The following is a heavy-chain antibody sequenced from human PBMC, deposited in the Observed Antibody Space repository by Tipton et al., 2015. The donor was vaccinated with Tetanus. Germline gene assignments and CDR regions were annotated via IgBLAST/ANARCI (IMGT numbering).Heavy chain of an antibody. Sequence: TLSLTCSVSRGPISSYYWSWIRQPAGKGLEWLGHISNGNPDYATSLKSRLTLSVDMSRNELSLELRSVTAADTGVYYCARGITDGYNRRLDYWGQGTLVAVSP. J-gene: IGHJ4*02. V-gene: IGHV4-4*07. CDR2: ISNGNP. D-gene: IGHD5-24*01. CDR3: ARGITDGYNRRLDY. CDR1: RGPISSYY.